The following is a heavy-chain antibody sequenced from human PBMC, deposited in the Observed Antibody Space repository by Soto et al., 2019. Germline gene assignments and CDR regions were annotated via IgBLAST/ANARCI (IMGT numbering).Heavy chain of an antibody. D-gene: IGHD3-3*01. J-gene: IGHJ6*03. CDR3: ARIKIVGVLTYYMDV. CDR2: VYYSGST. V-gene: IGHV4-39*01. CDR1: GDSLSSSSSYY. Sequence: QPQLQESGPGLVKPSETLSLSCAVSGDSLSSSSSYYWGWIRQPPGKGLEWIANVYYSGSTYYNPSLKSRVTISLETSQNEVSLRLRSVTAADTAVYYCARIKIVGVLTYYMDVWGKGTPITVSS.